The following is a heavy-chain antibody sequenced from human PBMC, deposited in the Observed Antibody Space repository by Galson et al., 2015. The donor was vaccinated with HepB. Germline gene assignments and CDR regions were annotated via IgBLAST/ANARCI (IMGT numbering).Heavy chain of an antibody. Sequence: TLSLTCTVSGGSISSSSYYWGWIRQPPGKGLEWIGSIYYSGSTYYNPSLKSRVTISVDTSKNQFSLKLSSVTAADTAVYYCARGIAAAVIAFDIWGQGTMVTVSS. D-gene: IGHD6-13*01. J-gene: IGHJ3*02. V-gene: IGHV4-39*07. CDR3: ARGIAAAVIAFDI. CDR1: GGSISSSSYY. CDR2: IYYSGST.